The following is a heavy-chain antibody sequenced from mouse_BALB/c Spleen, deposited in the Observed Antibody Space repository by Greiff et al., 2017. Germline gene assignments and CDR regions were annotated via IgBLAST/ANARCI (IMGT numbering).Heavy chain of an antibody. V-gene: IGHV5-6-5*01. Sequence: EVKVVESGGGLVKPGGSLKLSCAASGFTFSSYAMSWVRQTPEKRLEWVASISSGGSTYYPDSVKGRFTISRDNARNILYLQMSSLRSEDTAMYYCARPENYAMDYWGQGTSVTVSS. CDR3: ARPENYAMDY. CDR1: GFTFSSYA. J-gene: IGHJ4*01. CDR2: ISSGGST.